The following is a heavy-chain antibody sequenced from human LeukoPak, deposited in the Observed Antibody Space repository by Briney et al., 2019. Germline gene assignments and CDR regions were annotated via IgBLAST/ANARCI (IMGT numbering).Heavy chain of an antibody. CDR3: AKRTCSSTSCPNWFDP. V-gene: IGHV3-23*01. CDR1: GFTFSSYA. D-gene: IGHD2-2*01. CDR2: ISGRADNI. J-gene: IGHJ5*02. Sequence: PGGSLRLSCAASGFTFSSYAMSWVRQAPGKGLEWVSLISGRADNIYYADSVRGRFTISRDNSKNTPYLQMSSLRAEDTAVYYCAKRTCSSTSCPNWFDPWGQGTLVTVSS.